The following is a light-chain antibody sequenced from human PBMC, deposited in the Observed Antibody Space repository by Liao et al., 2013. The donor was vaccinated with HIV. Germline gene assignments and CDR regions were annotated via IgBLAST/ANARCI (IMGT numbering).Light chain of an antibody. CDR1: NIGSKS. CDR2: YDS. CDR3: QVWDNSSYHVV. V-gene: IGLV3-21*04. J-gene: IGLJ2*01. Sequence: SYVLTQPPSVSVAPGKTATITCGGNNIGSKSVHWYQQKPGQAPVLVIYYDSDRPSGIPERFSGSNSGNTATLTISRVEAGDEADYYCQVWDNSSYHVVFGGGTKLTVL.